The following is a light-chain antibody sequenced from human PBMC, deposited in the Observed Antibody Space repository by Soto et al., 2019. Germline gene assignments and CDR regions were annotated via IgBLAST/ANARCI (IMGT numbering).Light chain of an antibody. V-gene: IGLV2-14*01. Sequence: QSVLTQPASVSGSPGQSITISCTGTSSDIGGYNYVSWYQQYPGKAPNLIIYEVTNRPSGISYRFSGSKSGNTASLTISGLQVEDEADYYCSLFRSGGTRVLFGGGTQLTVL. CDR1: SSDIGGYNY. CDR3: SLFRSGGTRVL. J-gene: IGLJ2*01. CDR2: EVT.